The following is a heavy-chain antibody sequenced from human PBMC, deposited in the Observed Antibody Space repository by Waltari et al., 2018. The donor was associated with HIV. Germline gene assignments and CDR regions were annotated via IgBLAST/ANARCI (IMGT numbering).Heavy chain of an antibody. J-gene: IGHJ6*02. CDR2: ISYDGTNK. V-gene: IGHV3-30*18. CDR3: AKESGYESRRHFGMDV. Sequence: QVQLVESGGGVVQPGRSQRLSCAASGFTFRNYGMHWVRQAPGKGLEWLAVISYDGTNKYYADSVKGRFTISRDNSKNTLYLQINSLRADDTAVYYCAKESGYESRRHFGMDVWGQGTTVTVSS. CDR1: GFTFRNYG. D-gene: IGHD2-2*01.